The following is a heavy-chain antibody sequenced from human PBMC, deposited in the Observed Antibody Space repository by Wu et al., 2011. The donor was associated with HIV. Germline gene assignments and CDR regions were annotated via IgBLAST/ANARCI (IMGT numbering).Heavy chain of an antibody. CDR1: GGTFSRYA. J-gene: IGHJ5*02. D-gene: IGHD3-22*01. V-gene: IGHV1-69*06. CDR3: ASYYYDSSGYHWFDP. Sequence: QVQLVQSGAEVKKPGSSVKVSCKASGGTFSRYAISWVRQAPGQGLEWMGRIIAIFGTAKYAQKFQGRVTITADKFTSTAYMELSSLRSEDTAVYYCASYYYDSSGYHWFDPWGQGTLVTVSS. CDR2: IIAIFGTA.